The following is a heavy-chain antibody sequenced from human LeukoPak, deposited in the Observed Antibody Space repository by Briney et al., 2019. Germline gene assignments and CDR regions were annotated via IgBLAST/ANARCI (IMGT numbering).Heavy chain of an antibody. J-gene: IGHJ4*02. CDR1: GYTSTSYG. V-gene: IGHV1-18*01. CDR3: ARDFEDYSNALFDY. Sequence: ASVKVSCKASGYTSTSYGISWVRQAPGQGLEWMGWISAYNGNTNYAQKLQGRVTMTTDTSTSTAYMELRSLRSDDTAVYYCARDFEDYSNALFDYWGQGTLVTVSS. D-gene: IGHD4-11*01. CDR2: ISAYNGNT.